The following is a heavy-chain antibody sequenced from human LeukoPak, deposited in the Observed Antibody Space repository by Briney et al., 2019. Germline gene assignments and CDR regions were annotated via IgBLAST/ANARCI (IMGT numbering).Heavy chain of an antibody. Sequence: GGSLRFSCSASGFTFSTYAMHWVRQAPGKGLEYVSTISSNGGDTYYADSVKGRFTISRDNSKNTLYLQMSSLRAEDTAVYYCVNSRMTTVTALDYWGQGTLVTVSS. CDR1: GFTFSTYA. CDR3: VNSRMTTVTALDY. D-gene: IGHD4-17*01. CDR2: ISSNGGDT. J-gene: IGHJ4*02. V-gene: IGHV3-64D*06.